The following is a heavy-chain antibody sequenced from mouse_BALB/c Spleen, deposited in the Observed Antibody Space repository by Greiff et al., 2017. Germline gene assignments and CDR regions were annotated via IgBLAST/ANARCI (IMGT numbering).Heavy chain of an antibody. Sequence: DVMLVESGGGLVQPGGSRKLSCAASRFTFSDYGMAWVRQAPGKGPEWVAFISNLAYSIYYADTVTGRFTISRENAKNTLYLEMSSLRSEDTAMYYCARGGLRAMDYWGQGTSVTVSS. D-gene: IGHD3-3*01. CDR3: ARGGLRAMDY. J-gene: IGHJ4*01. V-gene: IGHV5-15*02. CDR1: RFTFSDYG. CDR2: ISNLAYSI.